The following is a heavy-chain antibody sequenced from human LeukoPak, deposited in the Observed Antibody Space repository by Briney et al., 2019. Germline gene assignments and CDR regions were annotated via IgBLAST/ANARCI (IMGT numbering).Heavy chain of an antibody. CDR2: IYHSGST. J-gene: IGHJ4*02. Sequence: SETLSLTCAVSGGSISSGGYSWSWIRQPPGKGLEWIGYIYHSGSTYYNPSLKSRVTISVDRSKNQFSLKLSSVTAADTAVYYCASFLLVAGTGFDYWGQGTLVTVSS. CDR3: ASFLLVAGTGFDY. D-gene: IGHD2-15*01. V-gene: IGHV4-30-2*01. CDR1: GGSISSGGYS.